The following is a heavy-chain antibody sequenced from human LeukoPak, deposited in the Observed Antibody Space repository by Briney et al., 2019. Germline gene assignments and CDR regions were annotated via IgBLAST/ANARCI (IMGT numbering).Heavy chain of an antibody. Sequence: TSETLSLTCTVSGGSISSSSYYWGWIRQPPGKGLEWIGSIYYSGSTYYNPSLKSRVTISVDTSKNQFSLKLSSVTAADTAVYYCARDPQGYFDYWGQGTLVTVSS. CDR3: ARDPQGYFDY. CDR1: GGSISSSSYY. J-gene: IGHJ4*02. CDR2: IYYSGST. V-gene: IGHV4-39*07.